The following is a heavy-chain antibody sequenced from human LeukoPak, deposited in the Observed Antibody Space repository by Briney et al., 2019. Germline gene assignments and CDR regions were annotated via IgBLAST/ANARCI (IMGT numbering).Heavy chain of an antibody. CDR3: ARALYGSSGYYDY. CDR2: ISGSGATL. CDR1: GFNFSDHY. J-gene: IGHJ4*02. D-gene: IGHD3-22*01. V-gene: IGHV3-11*01. Sequence: GGSLRLSCAASGFNFSDHYMSWVRHTPGRPLEWVSYISGSGATLHHADSVKGRFTISRDNAKNSLSLQMNSLRAEDTALYYCARALYGSSGYYDYWGQGILVTVSS.